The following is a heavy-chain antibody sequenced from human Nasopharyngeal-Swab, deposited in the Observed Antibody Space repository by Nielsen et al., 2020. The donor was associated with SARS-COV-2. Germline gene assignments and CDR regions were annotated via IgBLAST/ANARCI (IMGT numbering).Heavy chain of an antibody. CDR2: IYTSGST. V-gene: IGHV4-4*07. Sequence: SETLSLTCTVSGGSISSYYWSWIRQPAGKGLEWIGRIYTSGSTNYNPFLKSRVTMSVDTSKNQFSLKLSSVTAADTAVYYCARNPMDYYDFWSGYYYNWFDPWGQGTLVTVSS. CDR1: GGSISSYY. D-gene: IGHD3-3*01. J-gene: IGHJ5*02. CDR3: ARNPMDYYDFWSGYYYNWFDP.